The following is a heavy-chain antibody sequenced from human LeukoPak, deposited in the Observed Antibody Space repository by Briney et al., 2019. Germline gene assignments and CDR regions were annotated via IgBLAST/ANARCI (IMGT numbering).Heavy chain of an antibody. D-gene: IGHD6-13*01. CDR1: GYTFNIYG. CDR3: ARRSSWYESYYYYYMDV. V-gene: IGHV1-18*01. J-gene: IGHJ6*03. Sequence: ASVKVSCKASGYTFNIYGIIWVRQAPGQGLEWMGWISAYNGNTNYAQKLQGRVTMTTDTSTSTAYMELRSLRSHDTAVYYCARRSSWYESYYYYYMDVWGKGTTVTVSS. CDR2: ISAYNGNT.